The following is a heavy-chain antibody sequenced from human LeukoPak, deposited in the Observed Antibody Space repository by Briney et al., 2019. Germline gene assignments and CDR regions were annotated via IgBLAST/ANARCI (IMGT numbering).Heavy chain of an antibody. CDR1: GFTFSTYA. J-gene: IGHJ4*02. V-gene: IGHV3-30*04. CDR3: ANLRYLTHDSSGWPIDY. CDR2: ISYDGRQN. Sequence: GGSLRLSCAASGFTFSTYAMNWVRQAPGKGLEWVAVISYDGRQNYYADSVKGRFTISRDNSKNTLYLQMNSLRAEDTAVYYCANLRYLTHDSSGWPIDYWGQGTLVTVSS. D-gene: IGHD6-19*01.